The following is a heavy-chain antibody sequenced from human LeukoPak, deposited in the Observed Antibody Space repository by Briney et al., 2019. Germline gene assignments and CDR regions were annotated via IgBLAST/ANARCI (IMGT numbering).Heavy chain of an antibody. Sequence: GGSLRLSCAAFGFTVSSNYMSWVRQAPGKGLEWVSIIYSGGSTYYADSVKGRFTISRDNSKNTLYLQMNSLRAEDTAVYYCARIAPQYYFDYWGQGTLVTVSS. D-gene: IGHD6-6*01. CDR1: GFTVSSNY. CDR2: IYSGGST. V-gene: IGHV3-53*01. CDR3: ARIAPQYYFDY. J-gene: IGHJ4*02.